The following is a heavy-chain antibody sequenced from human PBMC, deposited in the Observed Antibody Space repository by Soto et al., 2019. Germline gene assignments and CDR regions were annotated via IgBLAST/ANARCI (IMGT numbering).Heavy chain of an antibody. Sequence: VQLVESGGGLVQPGGSLRLSCAASGFTFSSYSMNWVRQAPGKGLEWVSYISSSSSTIYYADSVKGRFTISRDNAKNSLYLQMNSLRAEDTAVYYCARGTRITIFGVVIDLDYWGQGTLVTVSS. J-gene: IGHJ4*02. CDR1: GFTFSSYS. CDR3: ARGTRITIFGVVIDLDY. V-gene: IGHV3-48*01. D-gene: IGHD3-3*01. CDR2: ISSSSSTI.